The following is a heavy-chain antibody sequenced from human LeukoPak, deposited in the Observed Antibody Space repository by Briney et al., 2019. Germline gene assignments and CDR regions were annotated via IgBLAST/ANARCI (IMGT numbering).Heavy chain of an antibody. D-gene: IGHD5-18*01. V-gene: IGHV3-23*01. CDR3: AKPRYGTTPNYFDY. CDR1: EFTFSSYA. J-gene: IGHJ4*02. CDR2: ISGRGDST. Sequence: PGGSLRLSCAASEFTFSSYAMSWVRQAPGKGLERVSTISGRGDSTYYADSVKGRFTISRDNSKNTLDLQMNSLRAEDSAIYYCAKPRYGTTPNYFDYWGQGTLVTVSS.